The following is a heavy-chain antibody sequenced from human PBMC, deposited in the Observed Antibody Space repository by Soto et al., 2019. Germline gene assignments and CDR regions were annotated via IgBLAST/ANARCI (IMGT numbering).Heavy chain of an antibody. CDR3: AKDPPDPWAPDQHFHL. CDR2: IFGRGSYI. CDR1: GFNFSNYS. Sequence: EVQLVESGGGLVKPGGSLRLSCTASGFNFSNYSMNCVRQAPGKGLEWVSSIFGRGSYINYADSVKGRFTISRDNAKNSLYLQMNSLRADDTAVYYCAKDPPDPWAPDQHFHLWGQGTLVTVSS. V-gene: IGHV3-21*06. J-gene: IGHJ1*01.